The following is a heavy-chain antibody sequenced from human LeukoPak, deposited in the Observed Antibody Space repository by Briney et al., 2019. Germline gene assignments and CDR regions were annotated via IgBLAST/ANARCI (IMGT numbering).Heavy chain of an antibody. D-gene: IGHD6-19*01. V-gene: IGHV3-23*01. Sequence: GGTLILSCAASGFTFSNYAMSWVRQAPGKGLEWVSTISGSGKNTYYADSVKGRFTISRDNSKNTLYLQMNSLRAEDTAVYYCAKDRIQQWPVLTEQYYYYMDVWGKGTTVTISS. CDR3: AKDRIQQWPVLTEQYYYYMDV. CDR2: ISGSGKNT. J-gene: IGHJ6*03. CDR1: GFTFSNYA.